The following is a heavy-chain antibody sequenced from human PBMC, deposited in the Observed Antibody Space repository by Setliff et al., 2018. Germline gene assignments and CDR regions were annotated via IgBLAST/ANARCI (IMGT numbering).Heavy chain of an antibody. CDR3: ARRLPYFGMDV. J-gene: IGHJ6*02. CDR2: INWNGGST. D-gene: IGHD2-15*01. Sequence: GGSLRLSCAASGFIFDDYGMGWVRQVPGKGLEWVSGINWNGGSTSYADSVRGRFTIFRDSAKNSLHLQMTSLSAEDTAVHYCARRLPYFGMDVWGQGTTVTVSS. V-gene: IGHV3-20*04. CDR1: GFIFDDYG.